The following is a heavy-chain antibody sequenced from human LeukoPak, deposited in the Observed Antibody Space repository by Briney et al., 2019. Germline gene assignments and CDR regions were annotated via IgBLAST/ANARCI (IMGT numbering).Heavy chain of an antibody. Sequence: ASVKVSCKASGYTFTSYDINWVRQATGQGLEWMGWMNPNSGNTGYAQKFQGRVTMTRNISISTAYMELSSLRSEDTAVYYCARDIGSGSYYMYYYYYYGMDVWGQGTTVTVSS. CDR2: MNPNSGNT. V-gene: IGHV1-8*01. D-gene: IGHD3-10*01. CDR1: GYTFTSYD. CDR3: ARDIGSGSYYMYYYYYYGMDV. J-gene: IGHJ6*02.